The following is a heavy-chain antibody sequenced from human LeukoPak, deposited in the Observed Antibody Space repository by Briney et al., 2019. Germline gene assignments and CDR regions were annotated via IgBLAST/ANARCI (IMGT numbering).Heavy chain of an antibody. CDR1: GFTFTIYW. Sequence: PGGSLRLSCAASGFTFTIYWMHWAGQPPGERLVWFSCIHSDGSSTSYADSVKGRSTISRDNAKNTLYLQMNSLRAEDTAVYYCARDQGPYGGYLFFDYWGQGTLVTVSS. V-gene: IGHV3-74*01. J-gene: IGHJ4*02. D-gene: IGHD5-12*01. CDR2: IHSDGSST. CDR3: ARDQGPYGGYLFFDY.